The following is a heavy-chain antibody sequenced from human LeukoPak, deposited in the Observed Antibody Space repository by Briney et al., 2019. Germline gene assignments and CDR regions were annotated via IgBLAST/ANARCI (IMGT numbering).Heavy chain of an antibody. D-gene: IGHD3-22*01. V-gene: IGHV3-23*01. CDR3: AKGSYYDSSGSFYFDY. J-gene: IGHJ4*02. CDR2: VSSNGAKT. CDR1: GFTFSSHA. Sequence: GGSLRLSCAASGFTFSSHAITWVRQAPGKGLEWVSAVSSNGAKTYYADSVKGRFTISRDNYKNMVFLQMNSLRAEDTAVYYCAKGSYYDSSGSFYFDYWGQGTLVTVSS.